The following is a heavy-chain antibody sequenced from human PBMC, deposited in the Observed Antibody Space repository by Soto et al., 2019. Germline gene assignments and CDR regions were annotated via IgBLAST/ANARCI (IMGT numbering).Heavy chain of an antibody. CDR3: ARDILSGLEWLLYNYYYYGMDV. CDR1: GYTFTSYG. CDR2: ISAYNGNT. V-gene: IGHV1-18*04. Sequence: GASVKVSFKASGYTFTSYGISWVRQAPGQGLEWMGWISAYNGNTNYAQKLQGRVTMTTDTSTSTAYMELRSLRSDDTAVYYCARDILSGLEWLLYNYYYYGMDVWGQGTTVTVSS. D-gene: IGHD3-3*01. J-gene: IGHJ6*02.